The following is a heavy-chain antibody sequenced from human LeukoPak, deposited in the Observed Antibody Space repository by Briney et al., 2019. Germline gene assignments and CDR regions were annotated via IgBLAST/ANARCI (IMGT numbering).Heavy chain of an antibody. CDR2: IYPGDSDT. Sequence: GESLKISCKGSGYNFASSWIAWVRQVPGKGLEWMGIIYPGDSDTRYSPSFQGQVTISADKSISTAYLQWSSLKASDTAMYYCARRGYSYGQTLDYWGQGTLVTVSS. V-gene: IGHV5-51*01. CDR3: ARRGYSYGQTLDY. J-gene: IGHJ4*02. CDR1: GYNFASSW. D-gene: IGHD5-18*01.